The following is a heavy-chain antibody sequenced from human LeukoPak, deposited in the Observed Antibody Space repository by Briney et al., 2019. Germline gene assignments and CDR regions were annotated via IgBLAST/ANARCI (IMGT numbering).Heavy chain of an antibody. CDR3: ARDGPSMSIQH. Sequence: GGSLRLSRAASGFTVSSNYMSWVRQAPGKGLEWVSVIDRGGSTYYADSVKGRFTISRDNSKNTVYLQMSSLRAEDTAVYYCARDGPSMSIQHWGQGTLVTVSS. D-gene: IGHD6-6*01. CDR1: GFTVSSNY. J-gene: IGHJ1*01. CDR2: IDRGGST. V-gene: IGHV3-66*01.